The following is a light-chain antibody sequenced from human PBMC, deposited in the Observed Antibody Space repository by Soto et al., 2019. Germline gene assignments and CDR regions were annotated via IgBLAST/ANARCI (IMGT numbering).Light chain of an antibody. CDR2: GAS. V-gene: IGKV3-20*01. CDR1: QSVNNNY. Sequence: EIVLTHSPGTLSLSPGERATLSCRASQSVNNNYLAWYQQKPGQAPRLLIYGASRRATGIPDRFSGSGSGTDFTLTISRLEPEDFAVYSCQQYGSSPLTFGGGTKVEIK. J-gene: IGKJ4*01. CDR3: QQYGSSPLT.